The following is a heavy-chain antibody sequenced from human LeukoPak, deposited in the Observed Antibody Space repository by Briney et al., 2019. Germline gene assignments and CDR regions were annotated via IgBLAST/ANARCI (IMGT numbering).Heavy chain of an antibody. CDR3: ARGGLGYCSSTSCVNWFDP. V-gene: IGHV4-34*01. CDR2: INHSGST. J-gene: IGHJ5*02. Sequence: PSETLSLTCAVYGGSFSGYYWSWIRQPPGKGLGWIGEINHSGSTNYNPSLKSRVTISVDTSKNQFSLKLSSVTAADTAVYYCARGGLGYCSSTSCVNWFDPWGQGTLVTVSS. D-gene: IGHD2-2*01. CDR1: GGSFSGYY.